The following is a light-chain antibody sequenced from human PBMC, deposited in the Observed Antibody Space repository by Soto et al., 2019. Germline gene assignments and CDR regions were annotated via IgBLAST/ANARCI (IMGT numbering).Light chain of an antibody. V-gene: IGKV3-20*01. CDR3: QQYGSSPRT. Sequence: DIVLTQSPGTLSLSPGERATLSCRASQTVSSSSLAWYQQKPGQPPRLLICGASTTAAGLPDRFSGSGSETVFTLTSSRLDPEDFALYYWQQYGSSPRTFGQGTKVEIK. CDR1: QTVSSSS. CDR2: GAS. J-gene: IGKJ1*01.